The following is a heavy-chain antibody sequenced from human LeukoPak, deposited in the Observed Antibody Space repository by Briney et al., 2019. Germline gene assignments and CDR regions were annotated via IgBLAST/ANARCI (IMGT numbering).Heavy chain of an antibody. V-gene: IGHV1-2*02. D-gene: IGHD3-10*01. Sequence: GASVKVSCKASGYSFTGYYLHWVRQAPGQGLEWVGWINPNSGDTNYAQEFQGRVTMTRDTSITTAYMELSRLRSDDTAFYYCARDRYPMVRGAHPWNWFDPWGQGTLVTVSS. CDR1: GYSFTGYY. J-gene: IGHJ5*02. CDR3: ARDRYPMVRGAHPWNWFDP. CDR2: INPNSGDT.